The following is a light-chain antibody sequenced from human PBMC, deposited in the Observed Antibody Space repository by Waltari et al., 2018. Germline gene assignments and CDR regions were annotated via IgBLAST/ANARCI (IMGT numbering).Light chain of an antibody. V-gene: IGLV1-44*01. CDR2: FNA. Sequence: QYVLTQPPSASGTPGQRVAISCSGSSSNIGRNTVNWYQQLPGTAPKLLIYFNARRPSGVPDRFSGSKSGTSASLAISGLRSEDEADYYCAAWDDSLNGVGFGGGTKLTVL. CDR3: AAWDDSLNGVG. CDR1: SSNIGRNT. J-gene: IGLJ2*01.